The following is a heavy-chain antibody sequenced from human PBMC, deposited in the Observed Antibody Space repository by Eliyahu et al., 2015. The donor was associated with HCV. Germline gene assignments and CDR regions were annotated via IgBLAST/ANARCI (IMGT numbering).Heavy chain of an antibody. V-gene: IGHV3-15*01. CDR3: ETIDYXGG. J-gene: IGHJ6*02. Sequence: EVQLVESGGGLVKPGGSLRLACAGSGFTLSDAWMHWVRQAPGKGLEWVGRIKXVTDGGTTDYAAPXKDRFTISRDDSKNTLYLQLNSLKTEDTGVYYCETIDYXGGWGQGTTVTVSS. CDR2: IKXVTDGGTT. CDR1: GFTLSDAW. D-gene: IGHD4-17*01.